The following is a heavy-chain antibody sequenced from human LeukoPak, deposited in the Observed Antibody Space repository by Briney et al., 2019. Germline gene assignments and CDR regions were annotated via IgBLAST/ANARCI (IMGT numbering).Heavy chain of an antibody. V-gene: IGHV3-48*04. J-gene: IGHJ1*01. D-gene: IGHD5-12*01. CDR3: ARSLSGYDPLSAF. Sequence: PGGSLRLSCEVSGFTFSSYSMTWVRQVPEKGLEWIAYMTATSNTFYYADSVKGRFTISRDNARNSLFLQMNSLTVEDTAVYYCARSLSGYDPLSAFWGQGTLVTVSS. CDR2: MTATSNTF. CDR1: GFTFSSYS.